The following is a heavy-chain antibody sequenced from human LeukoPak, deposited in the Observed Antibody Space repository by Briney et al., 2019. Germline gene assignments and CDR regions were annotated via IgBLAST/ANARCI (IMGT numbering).Heavy chain of an antibody. CDR2: IWYDGSNK. J-gene: IGHJ3*02. CDR1: GFTFSSYG. D-gene: IGHD1-1*01. Sequence: GGSLRLSCAASGFTFSSYGMHWVRQAPGKGLEWVAVIWYDGSNKYYADSVKGRFTISRDNAKNSLYLQMNSLRAEDTAVYYCAREMAYNWNDAGSDDGAFDIWGQGTMVTVSS. V-gene: IGHV3-33*01. CDR3: AREMAYNWNDAGSDDGAFDI.